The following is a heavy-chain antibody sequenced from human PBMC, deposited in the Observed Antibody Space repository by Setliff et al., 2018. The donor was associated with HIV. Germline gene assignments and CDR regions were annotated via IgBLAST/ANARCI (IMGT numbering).Heavy chain of an antibody. CDR2: IFNTGST. CDR1: GGSISSTTYW. Sequence: PSETLSLTCTVSGGSISSTTYWWGWIRQPPGKGLEWIGYIFNTGSTYYKSSLASRLTMSIDTSRNQFSLKLRSVTAADTAVFYCARMSVSAAVYFDSWGQGTLVTVSS. D-gene: IGHD6-25*01. CDR3: ARMSVSAAVYFDS. V-gene: IGHV4-30-4*08. J-gene: IGHJ4*02.